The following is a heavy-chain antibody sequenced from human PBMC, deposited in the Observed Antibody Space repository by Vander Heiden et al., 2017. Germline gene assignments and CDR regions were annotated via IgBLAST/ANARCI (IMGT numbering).Heavy chain of an antibody. CDR1: GSSISAYY. Sequence: QVQLQESGPGLVKPSETLSLTCTVSGSSISAYYWSWIRQSPGKGLEWIGDKYSRGNTNYNSSLKSRLTLSIDTSKNQFSLKLRPVTAADTAVYYCARAGVTTIRATNMDVWGQGTTVTVSS. D-gene: IGHD4-17*01. CDR2: KYSRGNT. J-gene: IGHJ6*02. V-gene: IGHV4-4*08. CDR3: ARAGVTTIRATNMDV.